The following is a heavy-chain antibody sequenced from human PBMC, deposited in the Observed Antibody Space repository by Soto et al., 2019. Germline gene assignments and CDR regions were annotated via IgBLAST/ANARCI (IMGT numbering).Heavy chain of an antibody. CDR1: GFTFSSYA. V-gene: IGHV3-23*01. CDR2: ISGSGGST. CDR3: AKDGRVTMVRGVPGYYGMDV. Sequence: GSLRLSCAASGFTFSSYAMSWVRPAPGKGLEWVSAISGSGGSTYYADSVKGRFTISRDNSKNTLYLQMNSLRAEDTAVYYCAKDGRVTMVRGVPGYYGMDVCGQGTTVTVSS. J-gene: IGHJ6*02. D-gene: IGHD3-10*01.